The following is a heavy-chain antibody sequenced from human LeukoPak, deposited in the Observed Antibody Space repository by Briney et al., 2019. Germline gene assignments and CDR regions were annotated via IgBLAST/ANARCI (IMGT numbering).Heavy chain of an antibody. D-gene: IGHD6-19*01. Sequence: GGSLRLSCAASGFTFSSYAMHWVRQAPGKGLEWVSGISWNSGSIGYADSVKGRFTISRDNAKNSLYLQMNSLRAEDTALYYCAKDAHSSGWYYFDYWGQGTLVTVSS. J-gene: IGHJ4*02. CDR2: ISWNSGSI. CDR3: AKDAHSSGWYYFDY. CDR1: GFTFSSYA. V-gene: IGHV3-9*01.